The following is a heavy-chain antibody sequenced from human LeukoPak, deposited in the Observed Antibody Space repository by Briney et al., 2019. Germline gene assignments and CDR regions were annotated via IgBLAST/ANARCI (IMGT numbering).Heavy chain of an antibody. CDR1: GFTFSSYW. D-gene: IGHD2-2*01. J-gene: IGHJ4*02. V-gene: IGHV3-7*01. CDR3: ARSYGYYCSSTSCYSYY. CDR2: IKQDGSEK. Sequence: GGSLRLSCAASGFTFSSYWMSWVRQAPGKGLEWVANIKQDGSEKYYVDSVKGRFTISRDNAKNSLYLQMNSLRAEDTAVYYCARSYGYYCSSTSCYSYYWGQGTLVTVSS.